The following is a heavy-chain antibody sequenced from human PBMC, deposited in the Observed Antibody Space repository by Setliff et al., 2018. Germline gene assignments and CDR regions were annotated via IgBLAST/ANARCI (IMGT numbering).Heavy chain of an antibody. CDR2: IYYSGST. CDR1: GGSISSSSYY. D-gene: IGHD3-3*01. Sequence: PSETLSLTCTVSGGSISSSSYYWGWIRQPPGKGLEWIGSIYYSGSTYYNPSLKSRVTISVDTSKNQFSLKLSSVTAADTAVYYCARGRSNFWGYYFDYWGQGTLVTSPQ. V-gene: IGHV4-39*07. CDR3: ARGRSNFWGYYFDY. J-gene: IGHJ4*02.